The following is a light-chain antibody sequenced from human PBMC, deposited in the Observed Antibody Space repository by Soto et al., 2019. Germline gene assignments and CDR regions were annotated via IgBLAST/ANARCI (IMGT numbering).Light chain of an antibody. CDR3: QQYGSSPRT. V-gene: IGKV3-20*01. Sequence: IVLTQSPGALSFSPGGIATLSCRASQSVSSSYLAWYQQKPGQAPRLLIYGASSRATGIPDRFSGSGSGTDFTLTISRLEPEDFAVYYCQQYGSSPRTFGQGTKVDIK. CDR1: QSVSSSY. J-gene: IGKJ1*01. CDR2: GAS.